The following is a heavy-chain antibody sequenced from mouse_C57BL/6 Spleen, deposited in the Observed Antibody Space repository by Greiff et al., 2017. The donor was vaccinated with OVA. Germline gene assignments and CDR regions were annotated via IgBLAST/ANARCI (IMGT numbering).Heavy chain of an antibody. CDR3: ARPQDDYGGDYYAMDY. CDR2: IWSGGST. Sequence: QVHVKQSGPGLVQPSQSLSITCTVSGFSLTSYGVHWVRQSPGKGLEWLGVIWSGGSTDYNAAFISRLSISKDNSKSQVFFKMNSLQADDTAIYYCARPQDDYGGDYYAMDYWGQGTSVTVSS. D-gene: IGHD2-4*01. J-gene: IGHJ4*01. V-gene: IGHV2-2*01. CDR1: GFSLTSYG.